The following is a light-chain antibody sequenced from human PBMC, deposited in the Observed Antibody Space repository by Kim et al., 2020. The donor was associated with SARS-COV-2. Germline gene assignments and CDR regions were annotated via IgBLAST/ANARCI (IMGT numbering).Light chain of an antibody. Sequence: EIAMTQSPATLSVSPGERATLSCRASQSVSSNLAWYQQKPGQAPRLLIYGASTRATGIPARFSGSGSGTEFTLTISSLQSEDFAVYSCQQYNNWPTFGQGTKLEI. J-gene: IGKJ2*01. CDR3: QQYNNWPT. V-gene: IGKV3-15*01. CDR1: QSVSSN. CDR2: GAS.